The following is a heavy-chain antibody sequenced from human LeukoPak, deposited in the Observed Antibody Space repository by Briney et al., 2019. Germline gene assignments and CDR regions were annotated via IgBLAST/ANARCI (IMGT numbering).Heavy chain of an antibody. Sequence: PETLSLTCAVYGGSFSGYYWSWIRQPPGKGLEWIGEINHSGSTNYNPSLKSRVTISIDTSKNQFSLKLSSVTAADTAVYYCARGRAVPAAGPYNWFDPWGQGTLVTVSS. CDR2: INHSGST. CDR1: GGSFSGYY. V-gene: IGHV4-34*01. D-gene: IGHD2-2*01. J-gene: IGHJ5*02. CDR3: ARGRAVPAAGPYNWFDP.